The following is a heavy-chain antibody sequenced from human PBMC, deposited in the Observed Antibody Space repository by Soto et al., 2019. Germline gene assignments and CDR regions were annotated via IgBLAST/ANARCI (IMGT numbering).Heavy chain of an antibody. CDR1: GYSFTSYW. Sequence: GESPKISCKGSGYSFTSYWIGWVRQMPGKGLEWMGIIYPGDSDNRYSPSFQGQVTISADKSISTAYQQWSILKASDTAMYYCACRQGGGATNGNYYYSYGMDVWGQGTTVTVSS. D-gene: IGHD1-26*01. CDR2: IYPGDSDN. J-gene: IGHJ6*02. CDR3: ACRQGGGATNGNYYYSYGMDV. V-gene: IGHV5-51*01.